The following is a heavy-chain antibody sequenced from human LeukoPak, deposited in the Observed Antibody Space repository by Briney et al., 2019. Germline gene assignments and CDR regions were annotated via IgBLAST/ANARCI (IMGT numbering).Heavy chain of an antibody. D-gene: IGHD6-19*01. V-gene: IGHV3-23*01. J-gene: IGHJ4*01. CDR1: GFTFSNSA. CDR3: AEGIYSSGWSYFDY. CDR2: LSGRGITT. Sequence: GGSLRLSCAASGFTFSNSAMSWVRQAPGKGLEWVSTLSGRGITTYYADSVKGRFTISRDNSKNTLYLQMNSLRAEDTAVYYCAEGIYSSGWSYFDYWGHGTLVTVSS.